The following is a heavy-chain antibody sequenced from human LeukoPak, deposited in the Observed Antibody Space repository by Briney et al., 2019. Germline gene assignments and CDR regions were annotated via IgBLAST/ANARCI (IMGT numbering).Heavy chain of an antibody. D-gene: IGHD6-13*01. CDR3: ARVGPAYSSSFNWFDP. Sequence: ASVKVSCKASGYTFTSYAMHWVRQAPGQRLEWMGWINAGNGNTKYSQKFQGRVTITRDTSASTAYMELSSLRSEDTAVYYCARVGPAYSSSFNWFDPWGQGTLVTVSS. V-gene: IGHV1-3*01. CDR1: GYTFTSYA. CDR2: INAGNGNT. J-gene: IGHJ5*02.